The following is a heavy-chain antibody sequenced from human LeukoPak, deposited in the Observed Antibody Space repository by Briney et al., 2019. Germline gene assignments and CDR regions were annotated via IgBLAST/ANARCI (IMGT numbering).Heavy chain of an antibody. CDR3: ARDPPRYNWNDGDY. CDR2: IYSGGNT. D-gene: IGHD1-20*01. CDR1: GFKFDAYP. Sequence: GGSLKLSCAASGFKFDAYPMSWVRQAPGKGLEWVSVIYSGGNTYYADSVKGRFTTSRDNSKNTLFLQMNSLRAEDTAVYYCARDPPRYNWNDGDYWGQGTLVTVSS. J-gene: IGHJ4*02. V-gene: IGHV3-66*01.